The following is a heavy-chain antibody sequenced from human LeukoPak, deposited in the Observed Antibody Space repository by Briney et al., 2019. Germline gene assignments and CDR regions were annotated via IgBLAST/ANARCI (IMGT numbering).Heavy chain of an antibody. D-gene: IGHD3-10*01. CDR1: GGSISSYY. CDR3: ARAPYGSGSLPYYYGMDV. CDR2: IYYSGST. Sequence: SETLSPTCTVSGGSISSYYWSWIRQPPGKGLEWIGYIYYSGSTNYNPSLKSRVTISVDTSKNQFSLKLSSVTAADTAVYYCARAPYGSGSLPYYYGMDVWGQGTTVTVSS. V-gene: IGHV4-59*01. J-gene: IGHJ6*02.